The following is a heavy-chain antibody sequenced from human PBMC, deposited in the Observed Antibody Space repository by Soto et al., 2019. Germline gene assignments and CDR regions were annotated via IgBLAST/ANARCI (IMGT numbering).Heavy chain of an antibody. CDR2: ISGDGGST. Sequence: GGSLRLSCAASGFTFDDYAMHWVRQAPGKGLEWVSLISGDGGSTYYADSVKGRFTISRDNSKNSLYLQMNSLRTEDTALYYCAKDGGSPAYYYYYDGMDVWGQGTTVTVSS. V-gene: IGHV3-43*02. J-gene: IGHJ6*02. CDR3: AKDGGSPAYYYYYDGMDV. D-gene: IGHD1-26*01. CDR1: GFTFDDYA.